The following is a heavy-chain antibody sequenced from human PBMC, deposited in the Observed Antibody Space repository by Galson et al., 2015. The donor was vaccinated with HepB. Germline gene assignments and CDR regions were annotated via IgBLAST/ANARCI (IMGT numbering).Heavy chain of an antibody. CDR1: GFSFSSYG. J-gene: IGHJ6*03. D-gene: IGHD7-27*01. Sequence: SLRLSCAASGFSFSSYGMHWVRQAPGKGLEWVALISYDGGNKYYADSVKGRFSISRDNSKNTLYLQMNSLGAEDTSVYFCAKDQTWGPRYYYMDVWGKGTTVTVSS. CDR3: AKDQTWGPRYYYMDV. CDR2: ISYDGGNK. V-gene: IGHV3-30*18.